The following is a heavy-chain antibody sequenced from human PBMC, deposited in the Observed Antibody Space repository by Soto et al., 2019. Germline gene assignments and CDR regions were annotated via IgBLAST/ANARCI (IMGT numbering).Heavy chain of an antibody. CDR2: IYYSGST. D-gene: IGHD2-21*01. CDR1: GGSISSGGYY. V-gene: IGHV4-31*03. J-gene: IGHJ6*02. CDR3: ARDEGTHSQAGGMDV. Sequence: QVQLQESGPGLVKPSQTLSLTCTVSGGSISSGGYYWSWIRQHPGKGLEWIGYIYYSGSTYYNPSRKGRVTTPVDTSRNQFSRKLSSVPAADTAVYYCARDEGTHSQAGGMDVWGQGTTVTVSS.